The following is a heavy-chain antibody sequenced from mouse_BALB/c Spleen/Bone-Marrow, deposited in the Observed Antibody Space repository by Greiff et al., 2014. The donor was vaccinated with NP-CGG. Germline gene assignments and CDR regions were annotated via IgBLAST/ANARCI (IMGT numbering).Heavy chain of an antibody. V-gene: IGHV14-3*02. CDR3: ASYYYGHYFDY. J-gene: IGHJ2*01. CDR1: GFNIKDTY. Sequence: VQLQQPGAELVKPGASVKMSCTASGFNIKDTYMHWVKQRPEQGLEWIGRIDPANGNTKYDPKFQGKATITADTSSNTAYLQLSSLTSEDTAVYYCASYYYGHYFDYWGQGITLTVSS. D-gene: IGHD1-1*01. CDR2: IDPANGNT.